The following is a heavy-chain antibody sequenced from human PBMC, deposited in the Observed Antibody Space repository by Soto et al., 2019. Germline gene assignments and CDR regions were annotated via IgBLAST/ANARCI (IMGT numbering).Heavy chain of an antibody. V-gene: IGHV3-23*01. D-gene: IGHD1-26*01. CDR3: AKRSPSGTYYFDY. CDR1: GFTFTSYA. J-gene: IGHJ4*02. Sequence: SLRLSCAASGFTFTSYAMTWVRQGPGKGLEWVSSIGTTTGDILYADSVKGRFTISRDNSKNTLYLQINSLRTEDTAIYYCAKRSPSGTYYFDYWGQGTLVTVSS. CDR2: IGTTTGDI.